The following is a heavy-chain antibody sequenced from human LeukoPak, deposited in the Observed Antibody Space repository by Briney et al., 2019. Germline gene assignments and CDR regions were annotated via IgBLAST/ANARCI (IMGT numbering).Heavy chain of an antibody. CDR3: ARVGCSSTSCYSRRRAAFDI. V-gene: IGHV1-8*01. Sequence: ASVKVSCKASGYTFTSYDINWVRQATGQGLEGMGWMNPNSGNTGYAQKFQGRVTMTRNTSISTAYMELSSLRSEDTAVYYCARVGCSSTSCYSRRRAAFDIWGQGTMVTVSS. J-gene: IGHJ3*02. CDR2: MNPNSGNT. CDR1: GYTFTSYD. D-gene: IGHD2-2*02.